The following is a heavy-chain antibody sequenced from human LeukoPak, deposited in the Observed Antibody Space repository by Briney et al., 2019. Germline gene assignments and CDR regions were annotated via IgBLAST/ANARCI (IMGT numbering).Heavy chain of an antibody. CDR2: IRPGDTRT. D-gene: IGHD3-16*01. CDR3: VREKSGGTYDY. CDR1: GYTFTAYY. J-gene: IGHJ4*02. Sequence: ASVKVSCKASGYTFTAYYIQWVRPAPGQGLEWIGTIRPGDTRTTYAQKFQGRVTMTWDMSTTTGYMELSSLRSEDTAVYYCVREKSGGTYDYWGQGTLVTVSS. V-gene: IGHV1-46*01.